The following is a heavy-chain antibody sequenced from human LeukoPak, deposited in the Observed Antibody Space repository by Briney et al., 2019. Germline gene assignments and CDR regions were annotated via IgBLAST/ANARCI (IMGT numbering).Heavy chain of an antibody. CDR2: ISAYNGNT. D-gene: IGHD2-15*01. J-gene: IGHJ5*02. CDR1: GYTFTSYG. Sequence: ASVKVSCTASGYTFTSYGISWVRQAPGQGLEWVGWISAYNGNTNYAQKFQGRVTITADESTSTAYMELSSLRSEDTAVYYCARDQCRACRFDPWGQGTLVTVSS. CDR3: ARDQCRACRFDP. V-gene: IGHV1-18*01.